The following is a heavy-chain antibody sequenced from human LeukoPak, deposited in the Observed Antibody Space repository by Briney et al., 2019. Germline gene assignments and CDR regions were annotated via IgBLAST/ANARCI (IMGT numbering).Heavy chain of an antibody. Sequence: SETLSLTCTVSGGSISHYYWSWIRQPPGKGLELIGYIYYTGSTNYNPSLKSRVTISVDTSKNQFSLKLTSVTAADTAVYYCARYCSTTTCYSPWFDPWGQGTLVTVSS. CDR2: IYYTGST. CDR1: GGSISHYY. CDR3: ARYCSTTTCYSPWFDP. V-gene: IGHV4-59*08. J-gene: IGHJ5*02. D-gene: IGHD2-2*01.